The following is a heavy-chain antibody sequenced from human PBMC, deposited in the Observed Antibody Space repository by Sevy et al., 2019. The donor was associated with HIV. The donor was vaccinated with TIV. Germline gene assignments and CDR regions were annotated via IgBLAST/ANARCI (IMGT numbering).Heavy chain of an antibody. D-gene: IGHD4-17*01. Sequence: ASVKVSCKASGYTFSNYGITWVRQAPGQGLEWMGWIGVYNGNIKYAQKFRGRVTVTTDTSTSTAYMELRSLRTDDTAVYYCARFRTVATLRYNYYNGMDVWGQGTTVTVSS. J-gene: IGHJ6*02. CDR2: IGVYNGNI. CDR3: ARFRTVATLRYNYYNGMDV. V-gene: IGHV1-18*01. CDR1: GYTFSNYG.